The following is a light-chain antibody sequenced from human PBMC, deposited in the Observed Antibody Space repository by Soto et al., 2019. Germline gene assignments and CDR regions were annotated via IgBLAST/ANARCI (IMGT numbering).Light chain of an antibody. Sequence: QSALTQPASVSGSPGQSITISCTGTSSDVGGYNYVSWYQQHPGKAPKLMIYEVSNRPSGVSNRFSGSKSGNTASLTISGLQAEYEADYYCSSYTSSSVVFGGGTKLTVL. CDR3: SSYTSSSVV. V-gene: IGLV2-14*01. J-gene: IGLJ2*01. CDR1: SSDVGGYNY. CDR2: EVS.